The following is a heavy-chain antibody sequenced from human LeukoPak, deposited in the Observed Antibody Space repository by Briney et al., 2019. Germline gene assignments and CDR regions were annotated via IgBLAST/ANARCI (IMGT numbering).Heavy chain of an antibody. CDR2: ISGSGGST. CDR3: AKADHVATTTPDY. D-gene: IGHD5-12*01. Sequence: GGSLRLSCAASGFAFSSYAMGWVRQAPGKGLEWVSAISGSGGSTYYADSVKGRFTISRDNYKNTLYLQMNSLRAEDTAVYYCAKADHVATTTPDYWGQGTLVTVSS. J-gene: IGHJ4*02. CDR1: GFAFSSYA. V-gene: IGHV3-23*01.